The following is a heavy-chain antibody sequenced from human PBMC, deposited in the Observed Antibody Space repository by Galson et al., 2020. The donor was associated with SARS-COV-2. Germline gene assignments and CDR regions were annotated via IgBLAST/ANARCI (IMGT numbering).Heavy chain of an antibody. V-gene: IGHV1-8*01. J-gene: IGHJ5*02. CDR1: GYTFTNYE. D-gene: IGHD4-17*01. CDR3: ARSYDDFATWFDP. CDR2: MNPNSGNT. Sequence: KVSCKASGYTFTNYEINWVRQAPGQGLEWMGWMNPNSGNTGYAQKFQGRVTMTRTTSISTAYMELNSLTSEDTAVYYCARSYDDFATWFDPWGQGTLVTVSS.